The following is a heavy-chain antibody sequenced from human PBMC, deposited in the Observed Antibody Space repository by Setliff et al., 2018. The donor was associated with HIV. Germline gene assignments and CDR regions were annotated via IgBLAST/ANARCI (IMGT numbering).Heavy chain of an antibody. Sequence: GASVKVSCKASGYTFTSFGITWVRQAPGQGLEWMGWISAYSGNTNYAQKLQGRVTMTTDTSTSTAYMELRSLRSDDTAVYYCARGYCTNGVSQSFDFWGQGTLVTVSS. D-gene: IGHD2-8*01. V-gene: IGHV1-18*01. CDR2: ISAYSGNT. J-gene: IGHJ4*02. CDR1: GYTFTSFG. CDR3: ARGYCTNGVSQSFDF.